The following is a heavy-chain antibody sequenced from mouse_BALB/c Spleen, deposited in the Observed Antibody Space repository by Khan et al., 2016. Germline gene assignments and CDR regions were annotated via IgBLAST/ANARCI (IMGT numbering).Heavy chain of an antibody. CDR3: ARCQHYGVAMDY. Sequence: QIQLVQSGPELKKPGETVKISCKASGYTFTNYGMNWVKQAPGKGLKWMGWINTYTGEPTYADDFKGRFAFSLETSASTAYLQINNLKNEDMATYFGARCQHYGVAMDYWGQGTSVTVSS. V-gene: IGHV9-1*02. J-gene: IGHJ4*01. CDR2: INTYTGEP. D-gene: IGHD1-2*01. CDR1: GYTFTNYG.